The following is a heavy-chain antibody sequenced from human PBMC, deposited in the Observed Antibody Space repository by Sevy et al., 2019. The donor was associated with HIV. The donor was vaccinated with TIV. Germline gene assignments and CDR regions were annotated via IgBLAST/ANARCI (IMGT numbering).Heavy chain of an antibody. J-gene: IGHJ4*02. V-gene: IGHV4-61*02. CDR3: ARGRGKGSDYFDF. Sequence: SETLSLTCTVSGGSISSDTHYWNWIRQPAGTGLEWIGRIFPSGSRDYNPSLRSRVTMSVDTSKYQFSLKLTSVTAADTAVYYCARGRGKGSDYFDFWGQGTLVTVSS. CDR2: IFPSGSR. CDR1: GGSISSDTHY.